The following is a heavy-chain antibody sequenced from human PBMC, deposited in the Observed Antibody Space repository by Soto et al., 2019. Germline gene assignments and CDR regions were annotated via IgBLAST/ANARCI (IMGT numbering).Heavy chain of an antibody. D-gene: IGHD4-4*01. CDR2: ISYDGSNN. J-gene: IGHJ6*02. CDR3: AKGDRSTDNSSSRAGAYYYGMDV. V-gene: IGHV3-30*18. Sequence: LRLSCAASVFTFSSYGMHWVLQAPGKGLEWVAVISYDGSNNYYADSVKGRFTISRDTSKDTPYLKMHSLRAEDTAVYDCAKGDRSTDNSSSRAGAYYYGMDVWGLGTTVTVSS. CDR1: VFTFSSYG.